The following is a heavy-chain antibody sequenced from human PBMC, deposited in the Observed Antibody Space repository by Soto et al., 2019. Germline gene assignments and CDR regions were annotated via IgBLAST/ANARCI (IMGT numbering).Heavy chain of an antibody. J-gene: IGHJ3*02. CDR1: GGSFSNYA. CDR3: ASGPVGAFDI. Sequence: QVQLVQSGAEVKKPGSSVKVSCEASGGSFSNYALSWARQAPGQGLEWMGGIVPGFGRANYAQNLQGRVTITADRSTSTAYMELGSLRSEDTALYYCASGPVGAFDIWGQGTMVTVSS. CDR2: IVPGFGRA. V-gene: IGHV1-69*06. D-gene: IGHD1-26*01.